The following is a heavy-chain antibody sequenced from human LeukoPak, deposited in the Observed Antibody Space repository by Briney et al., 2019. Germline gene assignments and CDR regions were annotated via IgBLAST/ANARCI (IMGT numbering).Heavy chain of an antibody. D-gene: IGHD6-6*01. CDR3: ARDSSSLRSAYNWFDP. CDR2: IIPIFGTA. CDR1: GGTFTSKA. V-gene: IGHV1-69*01. J-gene: IGHJ5*02. Sequence: ASVKVSCKASGGTFTSKAISGGGRAQGKGLGGRGGIIPIFGTANYAQKFQGRVTITADESTSTAYMELSSLRSEDTAVYYCARDSSSLRSAYNWFDPWGQGTLVTVSS.